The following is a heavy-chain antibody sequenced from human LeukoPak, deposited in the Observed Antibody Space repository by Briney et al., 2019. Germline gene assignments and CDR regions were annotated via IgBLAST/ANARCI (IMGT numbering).Heavy chain of an antibody. J-gene: IGHJ4*02. Sequence: PSETLSLTCSVSGGSVSGDSYFWNWVRQPPGKGLKWIGYIYSSGSTNYNRSLKSRVAISLDTSKNQFSLKLSSVTAADTAVYYCAGLAPHRPLDYWGQGTPVTVSS. CDR2: IYSSGST. CDR3: AGLAPHRPLDY. D-gene: IGHD1-14*01. CDR1: GGSVSGDSYF. V-gene: IGHV4-61*01.